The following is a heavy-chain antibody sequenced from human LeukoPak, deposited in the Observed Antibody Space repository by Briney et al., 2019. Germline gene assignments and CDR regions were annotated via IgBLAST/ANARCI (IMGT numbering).Heavy chain of an antibody. CDR1: GGSFSGYY. CDR3: ARASPWLDY. V-gene: IGHV4-34*01. CDR2: INHSGST. J-gene: IGHJ4*02. Sequence: SETLSLTCAVYGGSFSGYYWSWIRQPPGKGLEWIGEINHSGSTNYNPSLKSRVTISVGTSKNQFSLKLSSVTAADTAVYYCARASPWLDYWGQGTLVTVSS.